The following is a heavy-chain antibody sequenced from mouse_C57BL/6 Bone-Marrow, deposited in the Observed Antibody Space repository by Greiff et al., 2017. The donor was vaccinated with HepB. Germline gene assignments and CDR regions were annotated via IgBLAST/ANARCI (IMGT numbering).Heavy chain of an antibody. CDR3: AMSRGY. V-gene: IGHV1-64*01. CDR1: GYTFTSYT. Sequence: VQLQQSGAELARPGASVKMSCKASGYTFTSYTMHWVKQRPGQGLEWIGMIHPNSGSTNYNEKFKSKATLTVDKSSSTAYMQLSSLTSEDSAVYYCAMSRGYWGQGTTLTVSS. CDR2: IHPNSGST. J-gene: IGHJ2*01.